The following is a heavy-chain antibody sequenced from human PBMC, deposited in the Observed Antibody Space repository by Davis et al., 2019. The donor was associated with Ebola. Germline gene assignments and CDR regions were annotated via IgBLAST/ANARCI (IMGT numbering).Heavy chain of an antibody. D-gene: IGHD3-22*01. Sequence: ASVKVSCKASGYTFTSYGISWVRQAPGQGLEWMGWISAYNGNTNYAQKLQGRVTMTTDTSTSTAYMELRSLRSEDTAVYYCARVAGYYDSSGSYDAFDIWGQGTMVTVSS. CDR1: GYTFTSYG. CDR3: ARVAGYYDSSGSYDAFDI. CDR2: ISAYNGNT. V-gene: IGHV1-18*01. J-gene: IGHJ3*02.